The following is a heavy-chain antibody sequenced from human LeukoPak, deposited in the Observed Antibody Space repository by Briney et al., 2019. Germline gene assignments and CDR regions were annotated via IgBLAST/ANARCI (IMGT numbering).Heavy chain of an antibody. CDR1: GFTFSSYT. CDR2: ISGSGGST. CDR3: AKDPRVGSRVATPSH. V-gene: IGHV3-23*01. D-gene: IGHD5-24*01. Sequence: PGGSLRLSCAASGFTFSSYTMSWVRQAPGKGLEWVSAISGSGGSTYYADSVKGRFTISRDNSKSTLFLQMNSLRAEDTAVYYCAKDPRVGSRVATPSHWGQGTLVTVSS. J-gene: IGHJ4*02.